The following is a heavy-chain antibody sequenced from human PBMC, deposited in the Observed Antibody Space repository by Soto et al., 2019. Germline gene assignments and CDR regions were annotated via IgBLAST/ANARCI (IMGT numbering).Heavy chain of an antibody. V-gene: IGHV1-69*04. D-gene: IGHD6-19*01. CDR2: IIPILGIA. J-gene: IGHJ4*02. CDR3: ARDLHSSGWYYFDY. Sequence: ASVKVSCKASGGTFSSYAISLVRQAPGQGLEWMGRIIPILGIANYAQKFQGRVTITADKSTSTAYMELSSLRSEDTAVYHCARDLHSSGWYYFDYWGQGTLVTVS. CDR1: GGTFSSYA.